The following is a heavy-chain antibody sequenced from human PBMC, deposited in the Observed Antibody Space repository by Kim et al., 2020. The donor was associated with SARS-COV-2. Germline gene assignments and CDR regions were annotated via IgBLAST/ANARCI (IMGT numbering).Heavy chain of an antibody. CDR3: ARGPPLED. CDR2: INHSGST. Sequence: SETLSLTCAVYGGSFSGYYWSWIRQPPGKGLEWIGEINHSGSTNYNPSLKSRVTISVDTSKNQFSLKLSSVTAADTAVYYCARGPPLEDWGQGTLVTVSS. V-gene: IGHV4-34*01. CDR1: GGSFSGYY. D-gene: IGHD3-3*01. J-gene: IGHJ4*02.